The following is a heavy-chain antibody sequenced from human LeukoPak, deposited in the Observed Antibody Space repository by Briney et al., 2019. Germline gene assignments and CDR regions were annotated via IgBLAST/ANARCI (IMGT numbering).Heavy chain of an antibody. CDR2: IYYSGST. J-gene: IGHJ4*02. CDR1: GGSISSGDYY. Sequence: PSQTLPLTCTVSGGSISSGDYYWSWIRQPPGKGLEWIGYIYYSGSTYYNPSLKSRVTISVDTSKNQFSLKLSSVTAADTAVYYCARGRFLEWSPLDYWGQGTLVTVSS. CDR3: ARGRFLEWSPLDY. V-gene: IGHV4-30-4*08. D-gene: IGHD3-3*01.